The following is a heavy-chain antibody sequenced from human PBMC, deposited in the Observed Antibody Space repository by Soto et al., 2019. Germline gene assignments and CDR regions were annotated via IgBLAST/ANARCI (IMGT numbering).Heavy chain of an antibody. CDR3: AKTVTNNKEGGDYFDY. CDR1: GFTFSSYA. V-gene: IGHV3-23*01. Sequence: PGGSLRLSCAASGFTFSSYALNWVRQAPGKGLEWVSALNGSGGRTYYADSVKGRFTISRDNSRNTLYLQMNSLRAEDTAVYYCAKTVTNNKEGGDYFDYWGQGALVTVSS. J-gene: IGHJ4*02. CDR2: LNGSGGRT. D-gene: IGHD4-17*01.